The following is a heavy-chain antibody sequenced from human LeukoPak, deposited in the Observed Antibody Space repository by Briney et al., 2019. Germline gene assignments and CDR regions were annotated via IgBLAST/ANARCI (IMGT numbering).Heavy chain of an antibody. V-gene: IGHV1-18*01. J-gene: IGHJ6*03. CDR1: GYTFTSYG. CDR3: ARDPAGVPAATRNPPRPRVYYMDV. D-gene: IGHD2-2*01. Sequence: ASVKVSCKASGYTFTSYGISWVRQAPGQGLEWMGWISAYNGNTNYAQKLQGRVTMTTDTSTSTAYMEQRSLRSDDTVVYYCARDPAGVPAATRNPPRPRVYYMDVWGKGTTVTVSS. CDR2: ISAYNGNT.